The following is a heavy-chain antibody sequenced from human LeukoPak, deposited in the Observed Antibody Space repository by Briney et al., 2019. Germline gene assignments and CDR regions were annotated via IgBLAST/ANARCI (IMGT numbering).Heavy chain of an antibody. CDR1: GFTFSNAW. J-gene: IGHJ6*03. CDR2: TYSNGRT. CDR3: ARVLSGRGSLYDYYYYMDV. D-gene: IGHD3-10*01. V-gene: IGHV3-53*01. Sequence: HPGGSLRLSCAASGFTFSNAWMSWVRQAPGKGLEWVSVTYSNGRTYYADSVKGRFTISRDISKNTLYLQMNSLRAEDTAVYYCARVLSGRGSLYDYYYYMDVWGKGTTVTISS.